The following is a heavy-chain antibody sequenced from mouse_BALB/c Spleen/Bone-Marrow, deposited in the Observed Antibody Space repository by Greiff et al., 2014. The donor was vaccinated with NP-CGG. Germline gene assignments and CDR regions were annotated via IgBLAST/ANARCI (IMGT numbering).Heavy chain of an antibody. J-gene: IGHJ3*01. CDR1: GFNIKDTY. CDR3: ATYYYGSSWGLAY. V-gene: IGHV14-3*02. CDR2: IDPANGNT. D-gene: IGHD1-1*01. Sequence: DVKLQESGAELVKPGASVKLSCTASGFNIKDTYMHWVKQRPEQGLEWIGRIDPANGNTRYDPKFQGKATITADTSSNTAYLQLSSLTSEDTAVYYCATYYYGSSWGLAYWGQGTLVTVSA.